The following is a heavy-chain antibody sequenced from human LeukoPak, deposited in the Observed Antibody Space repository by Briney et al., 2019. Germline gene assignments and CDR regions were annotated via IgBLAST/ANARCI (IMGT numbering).Heavy chain of an antibody. D-gene: IGHD1-26*01. CDR2: ISGSGGST. CDR1: GFTFSSYA. V-gene: IGHV3-23*01. J-gene: IGHJ3*01. CDR3: ANEYSKGDV. Sequence: GGSLRLSCAASGFTFSSYAMSWVRQAPGKGLEWVSAISGSGGSTYYADSVKGRFTTSRDNSKNTLYLQMNSLRVEDAAVYYCANEYSKGDVWGQGTMVTVSS.